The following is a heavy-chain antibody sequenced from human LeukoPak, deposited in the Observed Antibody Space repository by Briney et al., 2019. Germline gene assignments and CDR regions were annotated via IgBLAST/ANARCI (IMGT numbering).Heavy chain of an antibody. CDR2: ISAYNGNT. Sequence: ASVKVSCKASGYTFTSYGISWVRQAPGQGLEWMGWISAYNGNTNYAQKLQGRVTMTTDTSTSIAYMELRSLRSDDTAVYYCARDSSDYYDSSGYYYYWGQGTLVTVSS. CDR1: GYTFTSYG. CDR3: ARDSSDYYDSSGYYYY. J-gene: IGHJ4*02. V-gene: IGHV1-18*01. D-gene: IGHD3-22*01.